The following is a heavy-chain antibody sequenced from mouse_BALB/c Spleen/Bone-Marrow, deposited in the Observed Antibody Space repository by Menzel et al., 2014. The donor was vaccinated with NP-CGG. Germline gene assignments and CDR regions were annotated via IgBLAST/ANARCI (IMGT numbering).Heavy chain of an antibody. Sequence: EVKVVDSGGGLVKPGGSLKLSCAASGFTFSSYTMSWVRQTPEKRLEWVATIRSGGSYTYYPDSVKGRFTISRDNAKNTLYLQMSSLKSEDTAMYYCTRDPFYYGSSYAMDYWGQGTSVTVSS. J-gene: IGHJ4*01. CDR2: IRSGGSYT. CDR1: GFTFSSYT. CDR3: TRDPFYYGSSYAMDY. D-gene: IGHD1-1*01. V-gene: IGHV5-6-4*01.